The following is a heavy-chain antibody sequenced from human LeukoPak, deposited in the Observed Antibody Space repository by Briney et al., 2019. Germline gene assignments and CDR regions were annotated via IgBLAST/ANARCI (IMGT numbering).Heavy chain of an antibody. CDR1: GFAFGTYW. V-gene: IGHV3-7*01. Sequence: PGGPLRLSCAASGFAFGTYWMTWVRQAPGKGLEWVANIKIDGTEKRYADSVKGRLTISGDNAKNSLYLQMSSLRAVDTAVYYCARRVVGGTDYFDYWGQGTLVTVSS. J-gene: IGHJ4*02. D-gene: IGHD1-26*01. CDR3: ARRVVGGTDYFDY. CDR2: IKIDGTEK.